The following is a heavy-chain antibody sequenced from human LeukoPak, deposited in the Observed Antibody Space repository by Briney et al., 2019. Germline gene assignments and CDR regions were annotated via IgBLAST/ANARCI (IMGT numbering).Heavy chain of an antibody. Sequence: AETLSLTCTVSGDSITSGSYYWSWVRQPPGKGLEWIGSISYSGSIYYNPPLKSRATMSVDTSKNQFSLRLSSVTAADTALYYRRGYDSSGNWVFDYWGQGTLVTVSS. CDR2: ISYSGSI. V-gene: IGHV4-39*01. CDR3: RGYDSSGNWVFDY. J-gene: IGHJ4*02. D-gene: IGHD3-22*01. CDR1: GDSITSGSYY.